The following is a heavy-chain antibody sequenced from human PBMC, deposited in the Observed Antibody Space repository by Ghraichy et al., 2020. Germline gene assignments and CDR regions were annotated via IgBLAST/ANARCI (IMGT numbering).Heavy chain of an antibody. CDR3: AKDVDWSIDF. CDR1: GYTFINYH. V-gene: IGHV1-46*01. J-gene: IGHJ4*02. D-gene: IGHD3-9*01. CDR2: INPNGIGT. Sequence: SVKVSCKTSGYTFINYHMHWVRQAPGQGLEWMGVINPNGIGTKYAQKFQGRVTMTRDTSTATDYMELSSLRSDDTAVYYCAKDVDWSIDFWGQGTLVTVSS.